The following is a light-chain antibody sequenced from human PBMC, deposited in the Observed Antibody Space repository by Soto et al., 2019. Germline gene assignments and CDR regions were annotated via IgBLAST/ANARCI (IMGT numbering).Light chain of an antibody. CDR1: QNINNY. CDR2: GAS. V-gene: IGKV1-39*01. J-gene: IGKJ4*01. CDR3: QQTHNTPQS. Sequence: SQMTQYPNSLSASIGDRVTLTCRASQNINNYLHWYQLKPGKAPKLLIYGASGLQSGVPSRFSGSGSGTHFTLTISCLQPEDFATSFCQQTHNTPQSFGGGTKVDIK.